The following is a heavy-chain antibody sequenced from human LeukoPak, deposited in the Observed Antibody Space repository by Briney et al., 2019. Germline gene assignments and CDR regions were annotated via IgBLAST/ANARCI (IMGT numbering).Heavy chain of an antibody. J-gene: IGHJ4*02. Sequence: SQTLSLTCTVSGGSLSRYGYYWSCIRQHPGKGLEWIGYIYYSGSTYYNPSLKSRVTIPVDTSKTQFSLKLSSVTAADPAVYYCQRPVDTAMVADYWGQGTLVTVSS. D-gene: IGHD5-18*01. CDR2: IYYSGST. CDR3: QRPVDTAMVADY. CDR1: GGSLSRYGYY. V-gene: IGHV4-31*03.